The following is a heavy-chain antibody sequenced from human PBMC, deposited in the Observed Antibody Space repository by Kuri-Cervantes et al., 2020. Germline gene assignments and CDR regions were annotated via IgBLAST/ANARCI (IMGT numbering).Heavy chain of an antibody. CDR2: IHYSGST. CDR1: GGSISTYY. Sequence: GSLRLSCTVSGGSISTYYWNWIRQPPGKGLEWVGYIHYSGSTNSNPSLKSRVTISVDTSKNQFSLKLTSVTAADTAVYYCARARDIGYCSGGSCYYFDYWGQGTLVTVSS. J-gene: IGHJ4*02. CDR3: ARARDIGYCSGGSCYYFDY. V-gene: IGHV4-59*01. D-gene: IGHD2-15*01.